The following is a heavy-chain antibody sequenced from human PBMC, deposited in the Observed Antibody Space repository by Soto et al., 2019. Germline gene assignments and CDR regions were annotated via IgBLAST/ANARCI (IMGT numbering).Heavy chain of an antibody. V-gene: IGHV3-33*01. CDR2: IWYDGSNK. CDR1: GFTFSSYG. D-gene: IGHD3-16*01. Sequence: QVQLVESGGGVVQPGRSLRLSCAASGFTFSSYGMHWVRQAPGKGLEWVAVIWYDGSNKYYADSVKGRFTISRDNSKNTLYLQKNSLRAEDTAVYYCARGGGGMDVWGQGTTVTVSS. CDR3: ARGGGGMDV. J-gene: IGHJ6*02.